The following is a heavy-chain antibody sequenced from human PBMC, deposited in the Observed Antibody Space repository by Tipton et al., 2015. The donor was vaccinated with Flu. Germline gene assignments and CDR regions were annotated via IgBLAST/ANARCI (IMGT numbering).Heavy chain of an antibody. CDR2: IYHSGST. CDR1: GGSISSSNW. CDR3: ASQYNWNYENWYFDL. Sequence: TLSLTCAVSGGSISSSNWWSWVRQPPGKGLEWIGEIYHSGSTNYNPSLKSRVTISVDKSKNQFSLKLSSVTAADTAVYYCASQYNWNYENWYFDLWGRGTLVTVSS. D-gene: IGHD1-7*01. V-gene: IGHV4-4*02. J-gene: IGHJ2*01.